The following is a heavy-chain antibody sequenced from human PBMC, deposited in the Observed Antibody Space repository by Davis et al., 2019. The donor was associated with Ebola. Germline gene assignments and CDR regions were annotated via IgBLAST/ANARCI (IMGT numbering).Heavy chain of an antibody. D-gene: IGHD3-9*01. J-gene: IGHJ4*02. CDR2: INPSGGST. CDR3: ARDVYDILTGYSPGAFGY. CDR1: GYTFTSYY. V-gene: IGHV1-46*01. Sequence: ASVKVSCKASGYTFTSYYMHWVRQAPGQGLEWMGIINPSGGSTSYAQKFQGRVTMTRDTSTSTVYMELSSLRSEDTAVYYCARDVYDILTGYSPGAFGYWGQGTLVTVSS.